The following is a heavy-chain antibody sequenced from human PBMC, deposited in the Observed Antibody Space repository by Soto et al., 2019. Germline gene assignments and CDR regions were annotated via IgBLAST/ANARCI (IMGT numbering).Heavy chain of an antibody. CDR3: ASDTNHIVGATTGLGY. Sequence: GGSLRLSCAASGFTFSSYSMNWVRQAPGKGLEWVSYISSSSSTIYYADSVKGRFTISRDNAKNSLYLQMNSLRDEDTAVYYCASDTNHIVGATTGLGYWGQGTLVTVSS. CDR2: ISSSSSTI. J-gene: IGHJ4*02. V-gene: IGHV3-48*02. CDR1: GFTFSSYS. D-gene: IGHD1-26*01.